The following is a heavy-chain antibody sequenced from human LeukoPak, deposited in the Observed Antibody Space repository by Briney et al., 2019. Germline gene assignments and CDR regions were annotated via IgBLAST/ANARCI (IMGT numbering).Heavy chain of an antibody. V-gene: IGHV4-59*08. CDR2: IYSSGSA. CDR1: GASINNNF. CDR3: ARHRDYYDT. J-gene: IGHJ4*01. Sequence: SETLSLTCTVSGASINNNFWTWIRQPPGKGLEWIGYIYSSGSANYNPSLKSRVIISGDTSKNQISLTLTSVTAADTAVYFCARHRDYYDTWGHGTLVTVSS. D-gene: IGHD3-22*01.